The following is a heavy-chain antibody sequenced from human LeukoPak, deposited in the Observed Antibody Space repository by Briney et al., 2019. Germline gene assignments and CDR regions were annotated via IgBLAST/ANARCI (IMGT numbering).Heavy chain of an antibody. J-gene: IGHJ5*02. D-gene: IGHD3-3*01. Sequence: PSETLSLTCSVSGASMNGHYWTWIRLSPGKGPEWIGYISDSGSTSYNPSLRSRVIMALEASKTEFSLRLNSVTVADTAVYYCARVFRGAVTSNWFDPWGQGTLVTVSS. CDR2: ISDSGST. CDR1: GASMNGHY. V-gene: IGHV4-59*11. CDR3: ARVFRGAVTSNWFDP.